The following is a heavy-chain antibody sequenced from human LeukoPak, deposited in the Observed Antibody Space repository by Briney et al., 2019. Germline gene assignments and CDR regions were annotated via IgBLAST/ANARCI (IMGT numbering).Heavy chain of an antibody. J-gene: IGHJ6*04. V-gene: IGHV1-69*13. CDR2: IIPIFGTA. CDR1: GGTFSSYA. D-gene: IGHD3-9*01. CDR3: ASDILTGNYYYYGMDV. Sequence: ASVKVSCKASGGTFSSYAISCVRQAPGQGLEWMGGIIPIFGTANYAQKFQGRVTITADESTSTAYMELSSLRSEDTAVYYCASDILTGNYYYYGMDVWGKGTTVTVSS.